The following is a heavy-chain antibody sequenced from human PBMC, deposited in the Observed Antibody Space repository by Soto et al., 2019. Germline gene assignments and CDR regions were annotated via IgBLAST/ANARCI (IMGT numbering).Heavy chain of an antibody. CDR2: ISGSGGST. Sequence: GGSLRLSCAASGFTFSSYAMSWVRQAPGKGLEWVSAISGSGGSTYYADSVKGRFTISRDNSKNTLYLQMNSLRAEDTAVYYCAKVSSRYVYYYYMDVWGKGTTVTVSS. CDR3: AKVSSRYVYYYYMDV. J-gene: IGHJ6*03. CDR1: GFTFSSYA. D-gene: IGHD2-2*01. V-gene: IGHV3-23*01.